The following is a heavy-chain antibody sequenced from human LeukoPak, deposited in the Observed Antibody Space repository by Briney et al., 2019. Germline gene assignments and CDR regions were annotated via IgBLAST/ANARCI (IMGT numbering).Heavy chain of an antibody. D-gene: IGHD3-10*01. CDR1: GGPFSGYY. V-gene: IGHV4-34*01. Sequence: SETLSLTCAVYGGPFSGYYWSWIRQPPGKGLEWIGEINHSGSTNYNPSLKSRVTISVDTSKNQFSLKLSSVTAADTAVYYCARGGLWFGELPFDPWGQGTLVTVSS. CDR3: ARGGLWFGELPFDP. J-gene: IGHJ5*02. CDR2: INHSGST.